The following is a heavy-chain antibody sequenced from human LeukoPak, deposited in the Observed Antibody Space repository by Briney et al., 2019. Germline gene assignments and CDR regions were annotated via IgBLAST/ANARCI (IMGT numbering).Heavy chain of an antibody. V-gene: IGHV3-21*01. J-gene: IGHJ4*02. CDR2: ISSSSSHI. CDR3: ARDVTEADY. D-gene: IGHD2-21*02. CDR1: GFTFSSYS. Sequence: PGGSLRLSCAASGFTFSSYSMNWVRQAPGKGLEWVSSISSSSSHIYHADSVKGRFTISRDNAKNSLYLQMSSLRVEDSAVYYCARDVTEADYWGQGTLVTVSS.